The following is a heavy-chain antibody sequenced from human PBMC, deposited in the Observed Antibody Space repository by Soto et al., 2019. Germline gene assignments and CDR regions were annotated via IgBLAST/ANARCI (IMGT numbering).Heavy chain of an antibody. Sequence: QVQLQQSGPGLVKPSQTLSLTCAISGDSVSSNSAAWNWIRQSPSRGLEWLGRTYYRSKWYNDYALSVKSRIPINPDTARNQFSLQLNSVPPGDTAVYYCARASLQASIAAPVDSRGQGSLVTVSS. CDR3: ARASLQASIAAPVDS. D-gene: IGHD6-6*01. V-gene: IGHV6-1*01. CDR1: GDSVSSNSAA. CDR2: TYYRSKWYN. J-gene: IGHJ4*02.